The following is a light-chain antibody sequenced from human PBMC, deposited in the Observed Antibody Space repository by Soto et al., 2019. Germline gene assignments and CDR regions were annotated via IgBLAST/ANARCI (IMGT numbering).Light chain of an antibody. CDR2: GAS. CDR3: QQLTSYPLT. J-gene: IGKJ4*01. V-gene: IGKV1-9*01. Sequence: DIQLTQSPSFLSASVGDRVTITCRASQDISSYLDWYQQKPGKAPKLLIYGASTLQSGVPSRFSGSGSGTEFTLTISSLQPEDFATYSCQQLTSYPLTFGGGTKVEIK. CDR1: QDISSY.